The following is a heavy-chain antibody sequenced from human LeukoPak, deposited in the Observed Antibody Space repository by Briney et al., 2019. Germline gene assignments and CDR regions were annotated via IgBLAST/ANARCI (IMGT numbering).Heavy chain of an antibody. CDR3: ARVRVIDWGSSYFDY. V-gene: IGHV4-4*02. D-gene: IGHD3-9*01. Sequence: SETLSLTCAVSGDSISNSNWWSWVRPPPGKGLEWIGYIFHTGSTNYNPSLKSRVTISVDKSKNQFSLRLISVTAADTAVYFCARVRVIDWGSSYFDYWGQGNLVTVSS. CDR2: IFHTGST. J-gene: IGHJ4*02. CDR1: GDSISNSNW.